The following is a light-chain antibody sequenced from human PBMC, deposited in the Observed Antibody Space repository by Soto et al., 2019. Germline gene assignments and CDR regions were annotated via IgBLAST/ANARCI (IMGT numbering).Light chain of an antibody. J-gene: IGLJ2*01. CDR2: DVN. V-gene: IGLV2-14*01. CDR1: SSDIGGYDY. CDR3: TSYASGSSHVV. Sequence: QSALTQPASVSGSPGQSITLSCTGTSSDIGGYDYVSWYQRHPGKAPKLIIYDVNNRPSGVSNRFSGSKSGNTASLTISGLHAKDEADYYCTSYASGSSHVVFGGGTKLTVL.